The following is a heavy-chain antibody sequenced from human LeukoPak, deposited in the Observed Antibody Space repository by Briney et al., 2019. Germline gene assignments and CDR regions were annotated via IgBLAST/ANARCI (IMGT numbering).Heavy chain of an antibody. CDR1: GYTLTELS. CDR3: ATGLTTVVTPDYYYGMDV. J-gene: IGHJ6*02. CDR2: FDPEDGET. D-gene: IGHD4-17*01. V-gene: IGHV1-24*01. Sequence: ASVKVSCKVSGYTLTELSMHWVRQAPGQGLGWMGGFDPEDGETIYAQKFQGRVTMTEDTSTDTAYMELSSLRSEDTAVYYCATGLTTVVTPDYYYGMDVWGQGTTVTVSS.